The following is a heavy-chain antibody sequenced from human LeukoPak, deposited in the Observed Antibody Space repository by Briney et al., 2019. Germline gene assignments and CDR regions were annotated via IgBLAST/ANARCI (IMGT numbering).Heavy chain of an antibody. CDR3: AREKPFYDSSGYYYPIAFDY. Sequence: GGSLRLSCAASGFTFDDYGMSWVRQAPGKGLEWVSGINWNGGNTGYADSVKGRFTIARDNAKNSLYLQMNSLRAEDTALYYCAREKPFYDSSGYYYPIAFDYWGQGTLVTVSS. V-gene: IGHV3-20*04. D-gene: IGHD3-22*01. CDR2: INWNGGNT. J-gene: IGHJ4*02. CDR1: GFTFDDYG.